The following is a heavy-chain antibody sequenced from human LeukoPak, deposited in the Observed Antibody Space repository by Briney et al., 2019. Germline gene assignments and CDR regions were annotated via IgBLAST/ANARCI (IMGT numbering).Heavy chain of an antibody. D-gene: IGHD3-22*01. CDR3: ARAQGGYYPADAFDI. J-gene: IGHJ3*02. CDR2: IRYDGSNK. CDR1: GFTFSSYG. Sequence: PGGSLRLSCGASGFTFSSYGMHWVRQAPGKGLEWVAFIRYDGSNKYYADSVKGRFTISRDNAKNSLYLQMNSLRAEDTAVYYCARAQGGYYPADAFDIWGQGTMVTVSS. V-gene: IGHV3-30*02.